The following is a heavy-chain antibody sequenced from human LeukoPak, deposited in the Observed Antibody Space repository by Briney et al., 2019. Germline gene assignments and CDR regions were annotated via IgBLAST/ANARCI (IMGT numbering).Heavy chain of an antibody. Sequence: SETLSLTCTVSGGSISSGDYYWSWIRQPPGKGLEWIGYIYYSGITNCNPSLKSRVTISVDTSKNQFSLKLSSVTAADTAVYYCARRDCSSTSCPFDYWGQGTLVTVSS. V-gene: IGHV4-30-4*01. CDR1: GGSISSGDYY. D-gene: IGHD2-2*01. CDR2: IYYSGIT. J-gene: IGHJ4*02. CDR3: ARRDCSSTSCPFDY.